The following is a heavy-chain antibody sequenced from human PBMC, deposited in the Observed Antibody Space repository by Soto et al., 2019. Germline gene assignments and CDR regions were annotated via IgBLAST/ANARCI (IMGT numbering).Heavy chain of an antibody. CDR3: AKYSSYWDEDY. J-gene: IGHJ4*02. V-gene: IGHV3-23*01. CDR1: GFTFSSYA. CDR2: ISGSDEST. D-gene: IGHD3-22*01. Sequence: EVQLLESGGGLVQPGGSLRLSCAASGFTFSSYAMTWVRQAPGEGLQWVSSISGSDESTFHADSVKGRFTISRDNSKNTLTLQMNSLRAEDTAIYYCAKYSSYWDEDYWGQGTLVTVSS.